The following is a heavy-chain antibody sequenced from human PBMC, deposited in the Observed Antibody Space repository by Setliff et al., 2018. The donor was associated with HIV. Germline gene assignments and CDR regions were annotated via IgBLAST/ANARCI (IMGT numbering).Heavy chain of an antibody. CDR2: INAYNGNT. J-gene: IGHJ5*02. V-gene: IGHV1-18*01. Sequence: ASVKVSCKASGYTFTNYAIHWVRQAPGQRLEWMGWINAYNGNTNYAQKLQGRVTMTTDTSTSTAYMELRSLRSDDTAVYYCTIDYGDYEGWFDPWGQGTLVTVSS. D-gene: IGHD4-17*01. CDR1: GYTFTNYA. CDR3: TIDYGDYEGWFDP.